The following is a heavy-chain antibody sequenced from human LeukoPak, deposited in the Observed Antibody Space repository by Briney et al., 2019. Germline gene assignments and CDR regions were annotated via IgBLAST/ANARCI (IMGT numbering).Heavy chain of an antibody. CDR1: GGSISSYY. J-gene: IGHJ4*02. Sequence: SETLSLTCTVSGGSISSYYWSWIRQPPGKGLEWIGYIYYSGSTNYNPSLKSRVTLSVDTSKNQFPLKLSSVTAADTAVYYCASSTWYYDSSAEYYFDYWGQGTLVTVSS. CDR2: IYYSGST. D-gene: IGHD3-22*01. CDR3: ASSTWYYDSSAEYYFDY. V-gene: IGHV4-59*01.